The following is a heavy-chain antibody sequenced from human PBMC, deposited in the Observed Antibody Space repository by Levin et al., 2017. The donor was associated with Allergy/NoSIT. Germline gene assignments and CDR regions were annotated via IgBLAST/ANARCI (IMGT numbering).Heavy chain of an antibody. V-gene: IGHV3-48*02. CDR3: ARDHDYSFDY. J-gene: IGHJ4*02. D-gene: IGHD5-12*01. CDR2: IGTTTTI. Sequence: GGSLRLSCAASGFTFSDYSMNWVRQAPGKGLEWVSYIGTTTTISYADSVKGRFTISRDNAKNSLYLQMNSLRDEDTAVYYCARDHDYSFDYWGQGSPVTVSS. CDR1: GFTFSDYS.